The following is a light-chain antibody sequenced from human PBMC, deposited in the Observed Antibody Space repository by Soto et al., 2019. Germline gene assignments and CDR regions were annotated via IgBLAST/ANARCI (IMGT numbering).Light chain of an antibody. Sequence: DIPMTQSPSTLAASVGDRVTITCRASQSFTRWLAWYQQKPGKAPKLLIYKASNLEVGVPSRFSGTGSGTEFNFTITDLQPDDFATYYCQQYNSYSLSFGQGTKLEV. V-gene: IGKV1-5*03. J-gene: IGKJ2*03. CDR3: QQYNSYSLS. CDR2: KAS. CDR1: QSFTRW.